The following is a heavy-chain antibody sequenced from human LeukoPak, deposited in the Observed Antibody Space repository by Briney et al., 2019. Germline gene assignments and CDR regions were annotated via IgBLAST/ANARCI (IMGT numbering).Heavy chain of an antibody. CDR1: GGSISSGGYY. CDR2: IYYSGST. V-gene: IGHV4-30-4*08. CDR3: ASVLWFGELPHPWFDP. J-gene: IGHJ5*02. Sequence: PSETLSLTCTVSGGSISSGGYYWSWIRQHPGKGLEWIGYIYYSGSTYYNPSLKSRVTISVDTSKNQFSLKLSSVTAADTAVYYCASVLWFGELPHPWFDPWGQGTLVTVSS. D-gene: IGHD3-10*01.